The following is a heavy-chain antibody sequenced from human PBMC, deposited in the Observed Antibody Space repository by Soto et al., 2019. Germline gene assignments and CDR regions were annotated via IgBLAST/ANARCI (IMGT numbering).Heavy chain of an antibody. CDR2: INSDGSST. D-gene: IGHD6-6*01. Sequence: PVGSLRLSCAASRFTFSSYWMHWVRQAPGRGLVWVSRINSDGSSTSYADSVKGRFTISRDSAKNTLYLQMNSLGAEDTAVYYCARSLGSSRAFDYWGQGTLVTVSS. J-gene: IGHJ4*02. V-gene: IGHV3-74*01. CDR3: ARSLGSSRAFDY. CDR1: RFTFSSYW.